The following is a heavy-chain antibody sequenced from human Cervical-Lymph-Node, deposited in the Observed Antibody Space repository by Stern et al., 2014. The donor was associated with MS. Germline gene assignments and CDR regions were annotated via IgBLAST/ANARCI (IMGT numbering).Heavy chain of an antibody. D-gene: IGHD2-2*01. Sequence: QVQLVQSGAEVKKPGSSVKVSCKASGGTFSSYAISWVRQAPGQGLEWMGGIIPIFGTANYAQKFQGRVTITANESTSTAYMELSSLRSEDTAVYYCARGYCSSTSCYLRGNWFDPWGQGTLVTVSS. J-gene: IGHJ5*02. CDR3: ARGYCSSTSCYLRGNWFDP. V-gene: IGHV1-69*01. CDR2: IIPIFGTA. CDR1: GGTFSSYA.